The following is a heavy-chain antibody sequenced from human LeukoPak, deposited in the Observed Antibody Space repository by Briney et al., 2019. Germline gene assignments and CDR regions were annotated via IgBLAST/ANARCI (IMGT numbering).Heavy chain of an antibody. D-gene: IGHD1-26*01. J-gene: IGHJ4*02. CDR2: INHSGST. Sequence: PSETLSLTCTVSGGSISSSSYYWGWIRQPPGKGLEWIGEINHSGSTNYNPSLKSRVTISVDTSKNQFSLKLSSVTAADTAVYYCARVDSSRSYYGKYYFDYWGQGTLVTVSS. V-gene: IGHV4-39*07. CDR1: GGSISSSSYY. CDR3: ARVDSSRSYYGKYYFDY.